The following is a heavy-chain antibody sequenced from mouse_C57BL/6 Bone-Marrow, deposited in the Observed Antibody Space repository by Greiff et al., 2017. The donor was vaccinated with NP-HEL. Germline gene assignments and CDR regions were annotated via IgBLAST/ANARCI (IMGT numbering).Heavy chain of an antibody. V-gene: IGHV1-81*01. CDR3: ARRYDGSSYVRTYWYFDV. J-gene: IGHJ1*03. CDR1: GYTFTSYG. D-gene: IGHD1-1*01. Sequence: VNLVESGAELARPGASVKLSCKASGYTFTSYGISWVKQRTGQGLEWIGEIYPRSGNTYYNEKFKGKATLTADKSSSTAYMELRSLTSGDSAVYFCARRYDGSSYVRTYWYFDVGGTGTTVTVSS. CDR2: IYPRSGNT.